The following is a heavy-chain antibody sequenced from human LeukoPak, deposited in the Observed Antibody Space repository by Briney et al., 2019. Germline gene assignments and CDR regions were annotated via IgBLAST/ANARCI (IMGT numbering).Heavy chain of an antibody. D-gene: IGHD2-21*01. Sequence: GGSLRLSCAASGFTFSNYWMSWVRLAPGKGLEWVANIKQDGSEKYYVDSVEGRFTISRDNAKNLLSLQMNSLRAEDTAVYHCARVFIVGSRSVFDFWGQGTLGTVSS. CDR1: GFTFSNYW. V-gene: IGHV3-7*01. CDR2: IKQDGSEK. J-gene: IGHJ4*02. CDR3: ARVFIVGSRSVFDF.